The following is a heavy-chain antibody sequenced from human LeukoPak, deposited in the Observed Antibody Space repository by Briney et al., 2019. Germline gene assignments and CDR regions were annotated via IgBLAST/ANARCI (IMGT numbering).Heavy chain of an antibody. Sequence: ASVKVSCKASGYTFTSYGISWVRQAPGQGLEWMGWISAYNGNTNYAQKLQGRVTMTTDTSTSTAYMELRSLRSDDTAVYYCARGGGVITFGGVIVISMDYWGQGTLVTVSS. V-gene: IGHV1-18*01. D-gene: IGHD3-16*02. CDR3: ARGGGVITFGGVIVISMDY. CDR1: GYTFTSYG. CDR2: ISAYNGNT. J-gene: IGHJ4*02.